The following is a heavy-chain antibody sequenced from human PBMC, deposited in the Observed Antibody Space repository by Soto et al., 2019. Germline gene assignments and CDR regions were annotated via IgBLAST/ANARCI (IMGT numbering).Heavy chain of an antibody. J-gene: IGHJ4*02. CDR1: GFIFSRYW. CDR3: ARLLSFDY. V-gene: IGHV3-7*01. Sequence: PGGSLRLSCEASGFIFSRYWMSWVRQAPGKGLEWVANIKQDGSEKYYVDSVKGRFTISRDNARNLLYLQMNSLRVEDTAVYYCARLLSFDYWGQGALVTVSS. CDR2: IKQDGSEK. D-gene: IGHD1-26*01.